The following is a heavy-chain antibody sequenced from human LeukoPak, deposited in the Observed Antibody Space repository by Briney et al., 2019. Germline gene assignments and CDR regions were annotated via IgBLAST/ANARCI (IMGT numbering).Heavy chain of an antibody. V-gene: IGHV1-69*13. CDR3: ASWSSTRGTFDY. Sequence: GASVKASCKASGGTFSSYAISWVRQAPGRGLEWMGGIIPIFGTANYAQKFQGRVTITADESTSTAYMELSSLRSEDTAVYYCASWSSTRGTFDYWGQGTLVTVSS. D-gene: IGHD6-13*01. CDR1: GGTFSSYA. J-gene: IGHJ4*02. CDR2: IIPIFGTA.